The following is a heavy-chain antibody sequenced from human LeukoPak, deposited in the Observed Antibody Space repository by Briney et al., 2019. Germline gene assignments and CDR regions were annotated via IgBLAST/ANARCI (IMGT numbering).Heavy chain of an antibody. CDR1: GGSISSYY. Sequence: SETLSLTCTVSGGSISSYYWGWIRQPPGKGLEWIGSIYYSGSTYYNPSLKSRVTISVDTSKNQFSLKLSSVTAADTAVYYCASLPRPPAVAGTRVEDYWGQGTLVTVSS. D-gene: IGHD6-19*01. CDR3: ASLPRPPAVAGTRVEDY. CDR2: IYYSGST. V-gene: IGHV4-39*01. J-gene: IGHJ4*02.